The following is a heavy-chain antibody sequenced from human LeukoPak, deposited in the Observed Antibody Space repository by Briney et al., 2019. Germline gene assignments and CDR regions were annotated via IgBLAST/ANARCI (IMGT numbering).Heavy chain of an antibody. D-gene: IGHD3-10*01. V-gene: IGHV1-69*06. J-gene: IGHJ6*03. CDR1: GGTFSSYA. CDR2: IIPIFGTA. Sequence: ASVKVSCKASGGTFSSYAISWVRQAPGQGLEWMGGIIPIFGTANYAQKFQGRVTITADKSTSTAYMELSSLRSEDTAVYYCAGGPLLWFGSQFAVPPYYYYYYMDVWGKGTTVTISS. CDR3: AGGPLLWFGSQFAVPPYYYYYYMDV.